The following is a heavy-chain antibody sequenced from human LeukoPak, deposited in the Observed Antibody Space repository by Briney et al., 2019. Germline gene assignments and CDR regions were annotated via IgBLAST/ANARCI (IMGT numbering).Heavy chain of an antibody. CDR2: ISSSSSYI. Sequence: GGSLRLSCAASGFTFSSYSMNWVRQAPGKGLEWVSSISSSSSYIYYADSVKGRFTISRDNAKNSLYLQMNSLRAEDTAVYYCARDLLHCNGGRCFHMRVFDSWGQGTLVTVSS. CDR1: GFTFSSYS. V-gene: IGHV3-21*01. D-gene: IGHD2-15*01. CDR3: ARDLLHCNGGRCFHMRVFDS. J-gene: IGHJ4*02.